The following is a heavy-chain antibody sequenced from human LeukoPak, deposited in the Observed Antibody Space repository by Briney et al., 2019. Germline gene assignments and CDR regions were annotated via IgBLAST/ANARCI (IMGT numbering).Heavy chain of an antibody. D-gene: IGHD3-10*01. J-gene: IGHJ6*03. V-gene: IGHV4-61*02. CDR1: GGSISSGSYY. Sequence: SETLSLTCTVSGGSISSGSYYWNWIRQPAGKGLEWIGRIYTSGSTNYNPSLKSRVTISVDTSKNQFSLKLSSVTAADTAVYYCARGRFGELLGGVDYYMDVWGKGTTVTVSS. CDR2: IYTSGST. CDR3: ARGRFGELLGGVDYYMDV.